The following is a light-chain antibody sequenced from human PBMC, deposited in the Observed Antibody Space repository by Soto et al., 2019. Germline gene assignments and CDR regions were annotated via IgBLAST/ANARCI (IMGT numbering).Light chain of an antibody. CDR1: SSNIGAGYD. Sequence: QSVLTQPPSVSGAPGQRVTISCTGGSSNIGAGYDVHWYQQFPGTAPKVLIYGNSNRPSGVPDRFSGSKSGTSASLAITGLQAEDEADYYCQSYDSSLSGYVFGTGTKLTV. J-gene: IGLJ1*01. V-gene: IGLV1-40*01. CDR3: QSYDSSLSGYV. CDR2: GNS.